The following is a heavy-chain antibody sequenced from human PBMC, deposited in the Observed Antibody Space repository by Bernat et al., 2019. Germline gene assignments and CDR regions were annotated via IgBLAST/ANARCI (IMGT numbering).Heavy chain of an antibody. Sequence: EVQLVESGGGLVQPGRSLRLSCTASGFTFGDYAMSWVRQAPGKGLEWVGCIRSKAYGGTTEYAASVKGRFTISRDDSKSIAYLQMNSLKTEDTAVYYCTREDLYDFWSGYYYYFDYWGQGTLVTVSS. CDR3: TREDLYDFWSGYYYYFDY. D-gene: IGHD3-3*01. V-gene: IGHV3-49*04. CDR2: IRSKAYGGTT. J-gene: IGHJ4*02. CDR1: GFTFGDYA.